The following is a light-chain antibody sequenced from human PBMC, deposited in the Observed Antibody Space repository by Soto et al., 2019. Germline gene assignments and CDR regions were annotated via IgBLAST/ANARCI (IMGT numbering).Light chain of an antibody. CDR1: QSVRSSY. J-gene: IGKJ1*01. CDR2: GVS. Sequence: EIVLTQSPGTLSLSPGERATLSCRASQSVRSSYLAWYQQKLGQAPRLLIYGVSNRATGIPDRFSGSGSGTDFTLTISRLESEDFAVYYCHQYGTSPSTFGQGTKVEIK. CDR3: HQYGTSPST. V-gene: IGKV3-20*01.